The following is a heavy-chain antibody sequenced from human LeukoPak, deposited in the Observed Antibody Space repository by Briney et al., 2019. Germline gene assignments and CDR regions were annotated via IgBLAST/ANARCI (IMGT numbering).Heavy chain of an antibody. CDR2: VGTIYYSGST. V-gene: IGHV4-34*01. CDR1: GGSFSGYY. CDR3: ASLRERSYYARGFDY. Sequence: SETLSLTCAVYGGSFSGYYWSWIRQPPGKGLEWIGSVGTIYYSGSTYYNPSLKSRVTILVDTSKNQFSLKLSSVTAADTAVYYCASLRERSYYARGFDYWGQGTLVTVSS. D-gene: IGHD1-26*01. J-gene: IGHJ4*02.